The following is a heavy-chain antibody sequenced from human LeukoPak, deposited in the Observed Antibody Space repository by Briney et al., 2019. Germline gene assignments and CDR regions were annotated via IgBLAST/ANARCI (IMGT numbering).Heavy chain of an antibody. V-gene: IGHV1-69*06. CDR1: GGTFSSYA. CDR2: TIPIFGTA. J-gene: IGHJ4*02. D-gene: IGHD2-2*01. Sequence: GASVKVSCKASGGTFSSYAISWVRQAPGQGLEWMGRTIPIFGTANYAQKFQGRVTITADKSTSTAYMELSSLRSEDTAVYYCARDLYGYCSSTSCRTFDYWGQGTLVTVSS. CDR3: ARDLYGYCSSTSCRTFDY.